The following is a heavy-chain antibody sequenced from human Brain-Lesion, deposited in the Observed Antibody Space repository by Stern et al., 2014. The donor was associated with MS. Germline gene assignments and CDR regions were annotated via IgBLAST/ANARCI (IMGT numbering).Heavy chain of an antibody. CDR1: GGTFSSYT. V-gene: IGHV1-69*09. Sequence: VQLVESGAEVKKPGSSVKVSCKASGGTFSSYTITWVRQAPGQGLEWSGKIISLLEIADYAQKFQGRCTITADKSTSTAYMELSSLRSEDTAVYYCARESTGDAFDIWGQGTMVTVSS. CDR2: IISLLEIA. J-gene: IGHJ3*02. CDR3: ARESTGDAFDI. D-gene: IGHD3-10*01.